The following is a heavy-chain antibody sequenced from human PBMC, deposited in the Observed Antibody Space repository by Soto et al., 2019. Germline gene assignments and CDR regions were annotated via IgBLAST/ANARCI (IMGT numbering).Heavy chain of an antibody. CDR2: ISAYNGNI. Sequence: QVQLVQSGAEVKKPGASVKVSCKASGYTFTNYGISWVRQAPGQGLEWMGWISAYNGNINYAQKLQGRVTMTTDTSTSTAYMELRSLRSDDTSMYYCASSYCGGNCYSNLPLAYYSYGMDVWGQGTTVTVSS. J-gene: IGHJ6*02. CDR3: ASSYCGGNCYSNLPLAYYSYGMDV. D-gene: IGHD2-21*02. CDR1: GYTFTNYG. V-gene: IGHV1-18*01.